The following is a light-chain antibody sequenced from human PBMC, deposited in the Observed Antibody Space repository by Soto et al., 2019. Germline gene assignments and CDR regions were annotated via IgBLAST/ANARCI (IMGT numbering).Light chain of an antibody. V-gene: IGLV2-8*01. Sequence: QSALTQPPSASGSPGQSVTISCTGTSSDVGGYNSVSWYQQYPGKVPKLLIYEVNKRPSGVPDRFSGSKSGNTASLTVSGLQAEDEADYYCSSYAVNNNLGVFGGGTKLTVL. CDR2: EVN. CDR3: SSYAVNNNLGV. J-gene: IGLJ2*01. CDR1: SSDVGGYNS.